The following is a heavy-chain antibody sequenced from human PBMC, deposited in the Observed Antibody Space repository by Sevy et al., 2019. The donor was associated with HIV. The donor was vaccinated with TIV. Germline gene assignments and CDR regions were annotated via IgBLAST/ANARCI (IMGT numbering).Heavy chain of an antibody. CDR3: ARKYDSSGYFDY. CDR2: ISGSGGSGDKT. Sequence: GGSLRLSCAASGFTFSNYAMNWVRQAPGKGLEWVSGISGSGGSGDKTNYADSVKVRFTISRDDSKNSLYLQLNSQRAEDMAIYYCARKYDSSGYFDYWGQGTLVTVSS. CDR1: GFTFSNYA. J-gene: IGHJ4*02. V-gene: IGHV3-23*01. D-gene: IGHD3-22*01.